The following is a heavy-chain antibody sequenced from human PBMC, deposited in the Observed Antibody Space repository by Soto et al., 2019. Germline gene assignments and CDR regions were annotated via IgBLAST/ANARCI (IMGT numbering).Heavy chain of an antibody. CDR2: IYYSGST. V-gene: IGHV4-39*01. D-gene: IGHD2-2*01. CDR3: AGHVANQLPP. Sequence: SETLSLTCTVSGGSISSSGYYWGWIRQPPGQGLEWIGSIYYSGSTYYNPSLKSRVTISVDTSKNQFSLKLSSVTAADTAVYYCAGHVANQLPPGGQETLVTAPS. J-gene: IGHJ4*02. CDR1: GGSISSSGYY.